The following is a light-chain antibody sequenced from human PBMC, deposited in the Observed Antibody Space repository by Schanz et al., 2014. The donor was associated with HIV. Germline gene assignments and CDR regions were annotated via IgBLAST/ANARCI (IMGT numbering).Light chain of an antibody. CDR1: SSNIGNNY. J-gene: IGLJ2*01. CDR3: GAWDSGRRAVV. CDR2: DYH. Sequence: QSVLTQPPSVSAAPGQKVTISCSGSSSNIGNNYVSWYQQLPGTAPNLLIYDYHERPSEIRDRFSGSKSGQSATLAIIGLQAGDEADYYCGAWDSGRRAVVFGGGTKLTV. V-gene: IGLV1-51*01.